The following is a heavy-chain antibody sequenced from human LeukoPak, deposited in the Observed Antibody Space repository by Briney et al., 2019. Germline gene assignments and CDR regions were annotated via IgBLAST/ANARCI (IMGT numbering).Heavy chain of an antibody. J-gene: IGHJ4*02. CDR1: GFTFSSYS. D-gene: IGHD4-17*01. V-gene: IGHV3-48*04. CDR3: ARDGFGDYGALL. CDR2: ISSSSSTI. Sequence: GGSLRLSCAASGFTFSSYSMNWVRQAPGKGLEWVSYISSSSSTIYYADSVKGRFTISRDNAKKSLYLQKNSLRAEDTAVYYCARDGFGDYGALLWGQGTLVTVSS.